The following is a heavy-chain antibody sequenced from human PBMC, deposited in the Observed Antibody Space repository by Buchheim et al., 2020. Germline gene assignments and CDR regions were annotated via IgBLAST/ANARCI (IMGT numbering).Heavy chain of an antibody. J-gene: IGHJ5*02. CDR2: IYGGGPT. Sequence: EVQLVESGGGLVQPGGSLRLSCAVSGFTVSSDSMSWVRQAPGKGLEWVSAIYGGGPTYYTDSVKGRFNISRDSSKNTLYLQMNRLRVEDTAMYYCARRQPSGSWFDPWGQGTL. CDR1: GFTVSSDS. V-gene: IGHV3-66*01. D-gene: IGHD3-22*01. CDR3: ARRQPSGSWFDP.